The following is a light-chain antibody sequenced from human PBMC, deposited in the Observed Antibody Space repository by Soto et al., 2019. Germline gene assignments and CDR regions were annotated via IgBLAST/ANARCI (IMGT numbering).Light chain of an antibody. J-gene: IGKJ2*03. CDR2: GAS. CDR1: RIVISNY. Sequence: ESVLAQSPGTLSLSPGEGATLSCRSSRIVISNYLAWYQKKPGQAPRLLIYGASNRATGVPDRFSGSGSGTYFTLTIRGLESADFAVYFCQKYDTSPYSFGQGTKLEIK. CDR3: QKYDTSPYS. V-gene: IGKV3-20*01.